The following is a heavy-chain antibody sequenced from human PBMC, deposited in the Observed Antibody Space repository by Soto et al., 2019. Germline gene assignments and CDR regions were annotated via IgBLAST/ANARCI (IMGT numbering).Heavy chain of an antibody. Sequence: QVQLVESGGGVVQPGRSLRLSCAASGFTFSSYAMHWVRQAPGKGLEWVAVISYDGSNKYYADSVKGRFTISRDNSKNTLYLQMNSLRAEDTAVYYCARGYSYSSSADFDYWGQGTLVTVS. V-gene: IGHV3-30-3*01. CDR3: ARGYSYSSSADFDY. CDR1: GFTFSSYA. D-gene: IGHD6-6*01. CDR2: ISYDGSNK. J-gene: IGHJ4*02.